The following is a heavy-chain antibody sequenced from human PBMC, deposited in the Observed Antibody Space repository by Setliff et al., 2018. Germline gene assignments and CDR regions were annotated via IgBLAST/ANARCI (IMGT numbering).Heavy chain of an antibody. D-gene: IGHD6-13*01. V-gene: IGHV3-48*04. J-gene: IGHJ6*02. CDR1: GFTFSSYS. CDR3: ERESNSVGAAGPLGGMDV. CDR2: ISSSSSTI. Sequence: PGGSLRLSCAASGFTFSSYSMNWVRQAPGKGLEWVSSISSSSSTIYYADSVKGRFTISRDNAKNSLYLQMNSLRAEDTAVYYCERESNSVGAAGPLGGMDVWGQGTTVTVSS.